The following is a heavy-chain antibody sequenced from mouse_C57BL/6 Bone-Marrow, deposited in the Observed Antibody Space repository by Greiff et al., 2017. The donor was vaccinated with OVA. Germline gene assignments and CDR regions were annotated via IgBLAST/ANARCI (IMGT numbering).Heavy chain of an antibody. CDR2: ISSGGSYT. Sequence: EVHLVESGGDLVKPGGSLKLSCAASGFTFSSYGMSWVRQTPDKRLEWVATISSGGSYTYYPDSVKGRFTISRDNAKNTLYLQMSSLKSEDTAMYYCARQAYYGSSYYVDYWGQGTTLTVSS. CDR3: ARQAYYGSSYYVDY. D-gene: IGHD1-1*01. V-gene: IGHV5-6*01. CDR1: GFTFSSYG. J-gene: IGHJ2*01.